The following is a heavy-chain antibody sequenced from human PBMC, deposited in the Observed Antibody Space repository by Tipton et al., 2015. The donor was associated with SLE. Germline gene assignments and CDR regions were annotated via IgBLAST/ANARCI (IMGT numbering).Heavy chain of an antibody. D-gene: IGHD5-18*01. CDR2: IYNSGYT. CDR3: ARDTGFSYGYFDL. V-gene: IGHV4-4*07. CDR1: GGPIGSFY. Sequence: TLSLTYSVFGGPIGSFYWSWVRQPAGQGLEWIGRIYNSGYTNYNPSLKSRVTMSVDMSKNQFSLKLTSVTAADTAVYYCARDTGFSYGYFDLWGQGTVVTVSS. J-gene: IGHJ4*02.